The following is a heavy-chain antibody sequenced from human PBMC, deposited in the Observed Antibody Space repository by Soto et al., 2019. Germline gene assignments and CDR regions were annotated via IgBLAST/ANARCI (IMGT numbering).Heavy chain of an antibody. Sequence: PSETLPLTWTVSGGYIISYCWSWIRQPPGKGLEWIGYIYYSGSTNYNPSLKSRVTISVDTSKNQFTLKLSSVTAADTAVYYCARGVFGGVFDYWGQGTLVTVSS. V-gene: IGHV4-59*01. J-gene: IGHJ4*02. CDR1: GGYIISYC. CDR2: IYYSGST. D-gene: IGHD3-3*01. CDR3: ARGVFGGVFDY.